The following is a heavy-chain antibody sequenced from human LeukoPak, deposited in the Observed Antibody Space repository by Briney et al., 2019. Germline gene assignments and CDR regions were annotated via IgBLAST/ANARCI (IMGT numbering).Heavy chain of an antibody. CDR1: GFTFSSLW. J-gene: IGHJ4*02. CDR3: ARALRWVDY. CDR2: IKQDGSEK. V-gene: IGHV3-7*04. Sequence: QSGGSLRLSCAASGFTFSSLWMRWVRQAPGKGLEWVANIKQDGSEKYYVDSVKGRFTISRDNAKNSLYLQMNSLRVEDTAIYYCARALRWVDYWGQGTLVTVSS. D-gene: IGHD4-17*01.